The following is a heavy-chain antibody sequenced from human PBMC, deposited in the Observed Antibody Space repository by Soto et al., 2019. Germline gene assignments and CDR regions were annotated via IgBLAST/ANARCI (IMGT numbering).Heavy chain of an antibody. CDR3: ARDLCSSTSCYGMDV. J-gene: IGHJ6*02. CDR1: GFTFSSYG. Sequence: QVQLVESGGGVVQPGRSLRLSCAASGFTFSSYGMHWVRQAPGKGLEWVVVIWYDGSNKYYADSVKGRFTISRDNSKNTLYLQMNSLRAEDTAVYYCARDLCSSTSCYGMDVWGQGTTVTVSS. D-gene: IGHD2-2*01. CDR2: IWYDGSNK. V-gene: IGHV3-33*01.